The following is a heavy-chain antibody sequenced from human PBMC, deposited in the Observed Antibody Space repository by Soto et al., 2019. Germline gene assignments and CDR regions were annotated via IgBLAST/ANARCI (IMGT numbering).Heavy chain of an antibody. V-gene: IGHV4-39*01. Sequence: QLKLQESGPGLVKPSETLSLTCTVSGGSISSSSYYWGWIRQPPGKGLEWIGSVYYSGSTYYNPSLKSRVTITGHAAENQCSLKPSSGTAADTAVYDCEGQVDIPNWFDPWGQGTLVTVSS. CDR3: EGQVDIPNWFDP. CDR2: VYYSGST. J-gene: IGHJ5*02. D-gene: IGHD2-2*03. CDR1: GGSISSSSYY.